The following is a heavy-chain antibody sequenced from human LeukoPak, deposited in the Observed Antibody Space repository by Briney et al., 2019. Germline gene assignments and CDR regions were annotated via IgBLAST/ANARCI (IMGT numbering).Heavy chain of an antibody. Sequence: GSSVKVSCKASGGTFSSYAISWVRQAPGQGLEWMGGIIPIFGTANYAQKFQGRVTITADESTSTAYMELSSLRSEDTAVYYCASDIVIVPAARSVANYYYMDVWGKGTTVTIS. CDR2: IIPIFGTA. V-gene: IGHV1-69*01. J-gene: IGHJ6*03. D-gene: IGHD2-2*01. CDR3: ASDIVIVPAARSVANYYYMDV. CDR1: GGTFSSYA.